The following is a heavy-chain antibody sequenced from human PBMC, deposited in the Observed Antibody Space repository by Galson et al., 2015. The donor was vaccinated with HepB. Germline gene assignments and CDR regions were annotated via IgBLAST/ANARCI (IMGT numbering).Heavy chain of an antibody. D-gene: IGHD2-15*01. Sequence: SLRLSCAASGFTFSSYGMHWVRQAPGKGLEWVAVISYDGSNKYYADSVKGRFTISRDNSKNTLYLQMNSLRAEDTAVYYCAKDSRVSPYCSGGGCYMWFDPWGQGTLVTVSS. CDR1: GFTFSSYG. V-gene: IGHV3-30*18. CDR3: AKDSRVSPYCSGGGCYMWFDP. J-gene: IGHJ5*02. CDR2: ISYDGSNK.